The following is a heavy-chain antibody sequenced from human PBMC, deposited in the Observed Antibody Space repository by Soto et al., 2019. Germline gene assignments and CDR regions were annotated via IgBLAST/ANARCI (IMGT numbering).Heavy chain of an antibody. D-gene: IGHD2-15*01. J-gene: IGHJ4*02. Sequence: EVQLLESGGDLAQPGGSLRLACAASGFTFSIYDMSWVRQAPGKGLEWVSTLRGNGGDSYYADSVKGRFTISRDDSKNTVFLEMNSLRAEDTAVYYCAKDRGGGGYPLFDSWGQGTLVTVSS. CDR3: AKDRGGGGYPLFDS. V-gene: IGHV3-23*01. CDR2: LRGNGGDS. CDR1: GFTFSIYD.